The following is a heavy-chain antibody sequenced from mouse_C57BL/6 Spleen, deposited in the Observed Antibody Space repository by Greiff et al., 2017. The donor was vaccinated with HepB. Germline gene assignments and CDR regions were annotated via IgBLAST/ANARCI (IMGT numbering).Heavy chain of an antibody. J-gene: IGHJ3*01. CDR3: ARPGTRGWFAY. CDR2: IDPSDSYT. CDR1: GYTFTSYW. V-gene: IGHV1-69*01. Sequence: QVQLQQSGAELVMPGASVKLSCKASGYTFTSYWMHWVKQRPGQGLEWIGEIDPSDSYTNYNQKFKGKSTLTVDKSSSTAYMQLSSLTSEDSAVYYCARPGTRGWFAYWGQGTLVTVSA. D-gene: IGHD3-3*01.